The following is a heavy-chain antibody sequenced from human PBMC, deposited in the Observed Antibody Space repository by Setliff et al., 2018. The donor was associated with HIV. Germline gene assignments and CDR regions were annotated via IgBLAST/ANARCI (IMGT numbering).Heavy chain of an antibody. D-gene: IGHD2-2*01. J-gene: IGHJ4*02. CDR1: GGSISSSSYY. V-gene: IGHV4-39*01. CDR3: ARHEGVLQEDGGFDS. CDR2: FYYNGDS. Sequence: SSETLSLTCTVSGGSISSSSYYWGWIRQPPGKGLEWIGTFYYNGDSRYNPSLKSRVTISVDTSKSQFSLRLTSVTAADTALYYCARHEGVLQEDGGFDSWGQGTPVTVSS.